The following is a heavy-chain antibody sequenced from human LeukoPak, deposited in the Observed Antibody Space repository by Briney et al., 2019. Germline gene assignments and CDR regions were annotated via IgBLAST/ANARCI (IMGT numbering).Heavy chain of an antibody. Sequence: SETLSLTCTVSGGSISSSSYYWGWIRQPPGKGLEWIGSIYYSGSTYYNPSLKSRVTISVDTSKNQFSLKLSSVTAADTAVYCCARGWGLLPLYYFDYWGQGTLVTVSS. V-gene: IGHV4-39*07. CDR3: ARGWGLLPLYYFDY. J-gene: IGHJ4*02. D-gene: IGHD2-21*02. CDR1: GGSISSSSYY. CDR2: IYYSGST.